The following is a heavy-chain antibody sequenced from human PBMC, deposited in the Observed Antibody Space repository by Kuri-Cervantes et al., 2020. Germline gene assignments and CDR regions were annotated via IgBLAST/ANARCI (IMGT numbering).Heavy chain of an antibody. CDR3: SRDGVGNGAFDI. CDR2: FYSGGST. Sequence: GGSLRLSCAASGFTFSDYYMSWIRQAPGKGLEWVSVFYSGGSTYYADSVKGRFTISRDNSKNTLYLQMNSLRADDTAVDYCSRDGVGNGAFDIWGQGTMVTVSS. J-gene: IGHJ3*02. D-gene: IGHD4-23*01. CDR1: GFTFSDYY. V-gene: IGHV3-53*01.